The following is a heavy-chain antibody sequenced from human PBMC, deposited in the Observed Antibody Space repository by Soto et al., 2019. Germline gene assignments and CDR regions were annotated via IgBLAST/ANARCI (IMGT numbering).Heavy chain of an antibody. V-gene: IGHV1-18*01. CDR3: ARDREGYYGSGSYSYYYYGMDV. D-gene: IGHD3-10*01. Sequence: ASVKVSCKASSYSFSSYGISWVRQAPGQGLEWMGWISAYNGNTNYAQKLQGRVTMTTDTPTSTAYMELRSLRSDDTAVYYCARDREGYYGSGSYSYYYYGMDVWGQGTTVTVSS. CDR1: SYSFSSYG. J-gene: IGHJ6*02. CDR2: ISAYNGNT.